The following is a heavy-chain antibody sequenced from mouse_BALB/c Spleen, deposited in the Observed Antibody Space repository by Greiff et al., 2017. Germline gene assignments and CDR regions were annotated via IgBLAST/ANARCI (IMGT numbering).Heavy chain of an antibody. J-gene: IGHJ2*01. CDR2: ISSGSSTI. D-gene: IGHD2-1*01. Sequence: EVQRVVSGGGLVQPGGSRKLSCAASGFTFSSFGMHWVRQAPEKGLEWVAYISSGSSTIYYADTVKGRFTISRDNPKNTLFLQMTSLRSEDTAMFYCARDGNYFDYWGQGTTLTVTS. CDR3: ARDGNYFDY. CDR1: GFTFSSFG. V-gene: IGHV5-17*02.